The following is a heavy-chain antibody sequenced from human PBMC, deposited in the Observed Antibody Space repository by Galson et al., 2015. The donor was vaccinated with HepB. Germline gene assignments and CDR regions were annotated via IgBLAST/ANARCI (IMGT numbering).Heavy chain of an antibody. CDR2: IYYSGST. D-gene: IGHD5-18*01. CDR3: ARDGLVDTAPGY. CDR1: GGSISSYY. Sequence: ETLSLTCTVSGGSISSYYWSWIRQPPGKGLEWIGYIYYSGSTNYNPSLKSRVTISVDTSKNQFSLKLSSVNAADTAVYYCARDGLVDTAPGYWGQGTLVTVSS. J-gene: IGHJ4*02. V-gene: IGHV4-59*12.